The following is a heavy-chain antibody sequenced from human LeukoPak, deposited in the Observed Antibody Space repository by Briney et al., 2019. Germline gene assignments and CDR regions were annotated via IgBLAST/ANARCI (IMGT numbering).Heavy chain of an antibody. V-gene: IGHV3-23*01. Sequence: GGSLRLSCAASGFTFNTYTMYWVRQAPGKGLEWVSGISNSGGSTYYADSVKGRFTISRDNSKNTLYLQMTSLRAEDTALYYCAKDATAVPGTVYMDVWGKGTTVTISS. CDR3: AKDATAVPGTVYMDV. J-gene: IGHJ6*03. CDR2: ISNSGGST. D-gene: IGHD6-13*01. CDR1: GFTFNTYT.